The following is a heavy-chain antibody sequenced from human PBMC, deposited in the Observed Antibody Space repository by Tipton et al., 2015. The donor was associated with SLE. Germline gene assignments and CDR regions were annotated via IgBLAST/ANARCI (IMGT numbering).Heavy chain of an antibody. CDR2: ISGSGGST. V-gene: IGHV3-23*01. CDR3: AKDREADYYFDF. J-gene: IGHJ4*02. Sequence: SGFTFSRYALHWVRQAPGKGLEWVAVISGSGGSTYYADSVKGRFTISRDNSKNTLYLQMNSLRAEDTAVYYCAKDREADYYFDFWGQGTLVTVSS. CDR1: GFTFSRYA.